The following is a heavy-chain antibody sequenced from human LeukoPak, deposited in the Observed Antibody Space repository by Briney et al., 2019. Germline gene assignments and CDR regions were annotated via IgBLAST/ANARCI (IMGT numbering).Heavy chain of an antibody. J-gene: IGHJ5*02. CDR1: GFTFSSYA. V-gene: IGHV3-23*01. D-gene: IGHD3-10*01. CDR2: ISGSGGST. CDR3: AKIYPPRPVRPRTNWFDP. Sequence: GGSLRLSCAASGFTFSSYAMSWVRQAPGKGLEWVSAISGSGGSTYYADSVKGRFTISRDNSKNTLHLQMNSLRAEDTAVYYCAKIYPPRPVRPRTNWFDPWGQGTLVTVSS.